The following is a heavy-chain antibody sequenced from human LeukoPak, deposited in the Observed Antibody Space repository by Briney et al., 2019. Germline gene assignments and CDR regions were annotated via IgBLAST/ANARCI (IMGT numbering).Heavy chain of an antibody. CDR1: GFTFSSYA. J-gene: IGHJ6*03. V-gene: IGHV3-23*01. D-gene: IGHD1-26*01. Sequence: GGSLRLSCAASGFTFSSYAMSWVRQAPGKGLEWVSAISGSGGSTYYADSVKGRFTISRDNSKNTLYLQMNSLRAEDTAVYYCARGTTRLAYYYMDVWGKGTTVTISS. CDR3: ARGTTRLAYYYMDV. CDR2: ISGSGGST.